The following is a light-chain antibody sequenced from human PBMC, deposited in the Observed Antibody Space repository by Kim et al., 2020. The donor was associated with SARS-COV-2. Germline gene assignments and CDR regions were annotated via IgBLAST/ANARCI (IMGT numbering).Light chain of an antibody. CDR3: HQSSILPYS. V-gene: IGKV6-21*01. CDR2: YAS. Sequence: EVVLTQSPDFQSVAPKEKVTITCRASQSIVSSLHWYQQKPDQSPKLLIKYASQSFSGVPSRFSGSGSGTDFTLTINGLEAEDAATYYCHQSSILPYSFGQGTKLEIK. J-gene: IGKJ2*01. CDR1: QSIVSS.